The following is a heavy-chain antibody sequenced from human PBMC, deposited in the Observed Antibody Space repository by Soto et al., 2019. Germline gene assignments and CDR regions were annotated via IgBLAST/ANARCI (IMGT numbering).Heavy chain of an antibody. CDR1: GFTVSSNY. CDR3: ARGLLWFGDGDYFDY. D-gene: IGHD3-10*01. Sequence: PGGSLRLSCAASGFTVSSNYMSWVRQAPGKGLEWVSVIYSGGSTYYADSVKGRFTISRDNSKNTLYLQMNSLRAEDTAVYYCARGLLWFGDGDYFDYWGQGTLVTSPQ. V-gene: IGHV3-53*01. J-gene: IGHJ4*02. CDR2: IYSGGST.